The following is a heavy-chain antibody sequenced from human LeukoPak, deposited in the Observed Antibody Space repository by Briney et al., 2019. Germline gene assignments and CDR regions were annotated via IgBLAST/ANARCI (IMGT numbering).Heavy chain of an antibody. D-gene: IGHD3-3*01. V-gene: IGHV4-34*01. CDR3: ARGRRYDFWSGYPYYFDY. CDR2: INHSGST. J-gene: IGHJ4*02. Sequence: SETLSLTCAVYGGSFSGYYWSWIRQPPGKGLEWIGEINHSGSTNYNPSLKSRVTISVDTSKNQFSLKLSSVTAADTAVYYYARGRRYDFWSGYPYYFDYWGQGTLVTVSS. CDR1: GGSFSGYY.